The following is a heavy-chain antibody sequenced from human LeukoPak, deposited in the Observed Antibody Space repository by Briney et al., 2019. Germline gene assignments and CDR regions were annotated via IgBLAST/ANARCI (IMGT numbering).Heavy chain of an antibody. CDR2: ISYDGSNK. J-gene: IGHJ4*02. CDR3: AKGGGSGSYWLECYFDY. CDR1: GFTFSSYG. V-gene: IGHV3-30*18. Sequence: PGGSLRLSCAASGFTFSSYGMHWVRQAPGKGLEWVAVISYDGSNKYYADSVKGRFTISRDNSKNTLYLQMNSLRAEDTAVYYCAKGGGSGSYWLECYFDYWGQGTLVTVSS. D-gene: IGHD3-10*01.